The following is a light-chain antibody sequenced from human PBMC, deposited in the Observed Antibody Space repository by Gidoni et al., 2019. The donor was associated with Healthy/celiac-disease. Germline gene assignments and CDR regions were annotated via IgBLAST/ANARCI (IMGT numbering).Light chain of an antibody. CDR3: QQYYSTPYT. Sequence: IVITQPTDSLAASLGERATINCKSSQSVLYSSNNKNYLAWYQHKPGQPPKLLIYWASTRESGVPDRFSGSGSGTDFTLTISSLQAEDVAVYYCQQYYSTPYTFGQGTKLEIK. V-gene: IGKV4-1*01. J-gene: IGKJ2*01. CDR1: QSVLYSSNNKNY. CDR2: WAS.